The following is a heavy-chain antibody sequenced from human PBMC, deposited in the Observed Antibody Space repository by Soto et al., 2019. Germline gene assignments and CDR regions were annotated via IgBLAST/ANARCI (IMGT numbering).Heavy chain of an antibody. V-gene: IGHV4-59*01. J-gene: IGHJ4*02. D-gene: IGHD1-26*01. CDR1: GDSISSYY. CDR2: VHHSGST. CDR3: AREIVGATTLFDY. Sequence: PSETLSLTCTVSGDSISSYYGTWIRQSPGKGLEWIGYVHHSGSTNYNPSLKSRVTISVDTSKNQFSLKLSSVTAADTAVYYCAREIVGATTLFDYWGQGTLVTVSS.